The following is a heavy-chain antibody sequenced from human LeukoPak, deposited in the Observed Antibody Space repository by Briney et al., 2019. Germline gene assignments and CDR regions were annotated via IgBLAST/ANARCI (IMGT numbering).Heavy chain of an antibody. CDR1: GFTFSSYG. V-gene: IGHV3-33*08. Sequence: GGSLRLSCAASGFTFSSYGMHWVRQAPGKGLEWVAVIWYDGSNKYYADSVKGRFSISRDNSKNTLYLQMNSLRAEDTAVYYCARWVGAAGFDYWGQGTLVTVSS. CDR3: ARWVGAAGFDY. CDR2: IWYDGSNK. J-gene: IGHJ4*02. D-gene: IGHD2-15*01.